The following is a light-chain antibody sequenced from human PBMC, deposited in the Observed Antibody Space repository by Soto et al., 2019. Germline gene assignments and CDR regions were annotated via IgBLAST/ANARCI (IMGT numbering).Light chain of an antibody. CDR1: QSVSSSY. J-gene: IGKJ2*01. Sequence: EIVLTQSPGTLSLSPGERATLSCRASQSVSSSYLAWYQQKPGQAPRLLIYGASSRATGIPDRFSGSGSGTEVTLTISRLEPEDFAVYYCHQYGSSPLYTFGQGTKLEIK. CDR3: HQYGSSPLYT. CDR2: GAS. V-gene: IGKV3-20*01.